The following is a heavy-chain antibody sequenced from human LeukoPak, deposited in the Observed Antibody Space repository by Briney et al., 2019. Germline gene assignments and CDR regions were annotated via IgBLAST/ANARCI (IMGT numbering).Heavy chain of an antibody. Sequence: SVKVSCKASGGTFSSYAISWVRQAPGQGLEWMGGIIPIFGTANYAQKLQGRVTMTTDTSTSTAYMELRSLRSDDTAVYYCARDLRGEYQRGDYWGQGTLVTVSS. D-gene: IGHD2-2*01. CDR3: ARDLRGEYQRGDY. CDR1: GGTFSSYA. CDR2: IIPIFGTA. V-gene: IGHV1-69*05. J-gene: IGHJ4*02.